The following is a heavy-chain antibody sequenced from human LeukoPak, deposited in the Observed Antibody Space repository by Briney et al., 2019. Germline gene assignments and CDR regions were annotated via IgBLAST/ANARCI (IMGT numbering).Heavy chain of an antibody. CDR1: GYTFTHYY. CDR2: INPNSRAT. J-gene: IGHJ4*02. D-gene: IGHD3-22*01. Sequence: ASVKLSCKASGYTFTHYYMHWERQAPGQGPEWMGWINPNSRATNYAQKFQGRVTMTRETSISTAYMELSRLRSDDTAVYYCARASYYYDSSGYPGYYFDYWGQGTLVTVSS. CDR3: ARASYYYDSSGYPGYYFDY. V-gene: IGHV1-2*02.